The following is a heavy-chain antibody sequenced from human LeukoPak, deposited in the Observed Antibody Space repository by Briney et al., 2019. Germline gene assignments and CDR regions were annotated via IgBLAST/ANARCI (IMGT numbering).Heavy chain of an antibody. V-gene: IGHV3-7*01. CDR3: ARAHNWKYGSFDF. Sequence: GGSLRLSCTASGFTFRDYTMSWVRQAPGKGLEWVANIKQDGSEKYYVDSVKGRFTISRDNAKNSLYLQMNSLRAEDTAVYYCARAHNWKYGSFDFWGQGTLVTVSS. J-gene: IGHJ4*02. CDR1: GFTFRDYT. CDR2: IKQDGSEK. D-gene: IGHD1-7*01.